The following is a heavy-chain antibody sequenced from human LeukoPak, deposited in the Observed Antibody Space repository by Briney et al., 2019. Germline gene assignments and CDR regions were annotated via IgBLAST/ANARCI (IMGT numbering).Heavy chain of an antibody. CDR1: GFTFSSYS. CDR2: ISSSSSYI. CDR3: AKTMSPYYYDSSGF. J-gene: IGHJ4*02. V-gene: IGHV3-21*06. Sequence: KTGGSLRLSCAASGFTFSSYSMNWVRQAPGKGLEWVSSISSSSSYIYYADSVKGRFTISRDNAKNSLYLQMNSLRAEDTAVYYCAKTMSPYYYDSSGFWGQGTLVTVSS. D-gene: IGHD3-22*01.